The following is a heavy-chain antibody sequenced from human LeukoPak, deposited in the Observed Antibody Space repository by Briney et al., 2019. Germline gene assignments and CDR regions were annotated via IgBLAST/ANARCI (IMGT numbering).Heavy chain of an antibody. J-gene: IGHJ3*01. D-gene: IGHD4-11*01. CDR3: AKPFYGNYPDGFDV. Sequence: GGSLRLSCAASGFTFNNYAMNWVRQAPGKGLEWVSGIGGSGDDTYYADFVKGRFTISRDNSKHTLYLQVDSLRADDTAVYYCAKPFYGNYPDGFDVWGQGTMVSVSS. V-gene: IGHV3-23*01. CDR2: IGGSGDDT. CDR1: GFTFNNYA.